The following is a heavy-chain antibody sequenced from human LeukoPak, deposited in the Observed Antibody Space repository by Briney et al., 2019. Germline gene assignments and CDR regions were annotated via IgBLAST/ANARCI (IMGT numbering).Heavy chain of an antibody. D-gene: IGHD2-15*01. J-gene: IGHJ4*02. Sequence: ASVKVSCKAFGYTFTSYDMYWVRQATGQGLEWMGWMNPNSGNTGYAQKFQGRVTMTRNSSITTAYMELSSLRSEDTAVYYCARRHGRCSDGSCYYPDYWGQGTLVTVSS. CDR3: ARRHGRCSDGSCYYPDY. CDR1: GYTFTSYD. CDR2: MNPNSGNT. V-gene: IGHV1-8*01.